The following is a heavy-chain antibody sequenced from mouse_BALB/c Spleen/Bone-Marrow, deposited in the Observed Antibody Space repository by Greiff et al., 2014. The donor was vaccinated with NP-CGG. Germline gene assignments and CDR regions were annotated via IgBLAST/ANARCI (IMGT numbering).Heavy chain of an antibody. Sequence: DVKLQESGAELVRSGASVKLSCTASGFNIKDYYMHWVKQRPEQDLEWIGWIDPGNGDTEYAPKFQGKATMTADTSSNTAYLQLSSLTSEDTAVYYCNEGYGNYGYWGQGTTLTVSS. V-gene: IGHV14-4*02. CDR2: IDPGNGDT. CDR3: NEGYGNYGY. J-gene: IGHJ2*01. D-gene: IGHD2-10*02. CDR1: GFNIKDYY.